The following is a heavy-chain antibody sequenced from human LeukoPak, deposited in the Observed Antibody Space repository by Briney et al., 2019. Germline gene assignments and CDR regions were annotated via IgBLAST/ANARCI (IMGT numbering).Heavy chain of an antibody. CDR3: ARAGDDFWSGSHFDY. Sequence: GGSLRLSCAASGFTFSSYSMNWARQAPGKGLEWVSYISSSSSTIYYADSVKGLFTISRDNAKNSLYLQMNSLRAEDTAVYYCARAGDDFWSGSHFDYWGQGTLVTVSS. D-gene: IGHD3-3*01. CDR2: ISSSSSTI. V-gene: IGHV3-48*01. J-gene: IGHJ4*02. CDR1: GFTFSSYS.